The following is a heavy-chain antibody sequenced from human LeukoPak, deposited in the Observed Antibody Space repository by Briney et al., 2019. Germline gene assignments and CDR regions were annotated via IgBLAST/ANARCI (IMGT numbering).Heavy chain of an antibody. D-gene: IGHD3-3*01. V-gene: IGHV4-59*11. CDR3: ASARDYDFWSAYSGYYYYMDV. J-gene: IGHJ6*03. CDR1: GGSISSHY. CDR2: IYYSGST. Sequence: SETLSLTCTVSGGSISSHYWSWIRQPPGNGLEWIGYIYYSGSTNYNPSLKSRVTISVDTSKNQFSLKLSSVTAADTAVYYCASARDYDFWSAYSGYYYYMDVWGKGTTVTVSS.